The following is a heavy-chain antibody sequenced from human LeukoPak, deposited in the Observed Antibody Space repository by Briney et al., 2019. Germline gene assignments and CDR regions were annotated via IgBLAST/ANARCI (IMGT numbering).Heavy chain of an antibody. J-gene: IGHJ4*02. CDR3: ARPLYGDYELDY. CDR1: GYTFTSYV. CDR2: INTGNGNT. Sequence: GASVKVSCKASGYTFTSYVMHWVRQAPGQRLEWMGWINTGNGNTKYSQKFQGRVTITRDTSASTAYMELSSLRSEDTAVYYCARPLYGDYELDYWGQGTLVTVSS. V-gene: IGHV1-3*04. D-gene: IGHD4-17*01.